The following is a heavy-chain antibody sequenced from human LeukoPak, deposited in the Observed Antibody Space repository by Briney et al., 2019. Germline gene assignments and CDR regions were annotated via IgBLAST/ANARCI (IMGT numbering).Heavy chain of an antibody. CDR1: DDSITMYY. CDR2: VDHTGST. D-gene: IGHD3-9*01. Sequence: PSETLSLTCNVSDDSITMYYWTWIRQPPGKGLEWIGYVDHTGSTNFNPSLNGRVSISRDTSKKLFPLRLRSVTAADTAVYYCARVSYDILAGYYLLDYWGQGTLVTVSS. CDR3: ARVSYDILAGYYLLDY. V-gene: IGHV4-59*01. J-gene: IGHJ4*02.